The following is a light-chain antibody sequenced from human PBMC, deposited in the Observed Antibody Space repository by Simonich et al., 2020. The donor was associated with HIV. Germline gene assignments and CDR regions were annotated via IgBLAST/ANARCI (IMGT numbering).Light chain of an antibody. CDR3: QQSYSTPPT. V-gene: IGKV1-13*02. J-gene: IGKJ4*01. Sequence: AIQLTQSPSSLSASVGDRVTITCPASQDISSALAWYQQKPGKAPKLLIYDASSLESGVPSRFSGSGSGTDFTLSISSLQPEDFATYYCQQSYSTPPTFGGGTKVEIK. CDR2: DAS. CDR1: QDISSA.